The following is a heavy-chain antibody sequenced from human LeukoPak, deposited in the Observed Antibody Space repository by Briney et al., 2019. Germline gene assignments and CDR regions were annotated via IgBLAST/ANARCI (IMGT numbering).Heavy chain of an antibody. Sequence: PGRSLRLSCAASGFTFDDYAMHWVRQAPGKGLEWVSVISWNSGSIGYADSVKGRFTISRDNAKNSLYLQMNSLRAEDMALYYCAKGVEMATITYFDYWGQGTLVTVSS. D-gene: IGHD5-24*01. CDR1: GFTFDDYA. J-gene: IGHJ4*02. CDR2: ISWNSGSI. V-gene: IGHV3-9*03. CDR3: AKGVEMATITYFDY.